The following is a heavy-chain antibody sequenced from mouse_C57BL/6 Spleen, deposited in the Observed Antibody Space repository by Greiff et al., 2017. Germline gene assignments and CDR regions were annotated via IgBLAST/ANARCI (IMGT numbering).Heavy chain of an antibody. CDR2: IYPGDGDT. CDR3: ARGGEDYYGSSCD. CDR1: GYAFSSYW. V-gene: IGHV1-80*01. D-gene: IGHD1-1*01. Sequence: QVQLKQSGAELVKPGASVKISCKASGYAFSSYWMNWVKQRPGKGLEWIGQIYPGDGDTNYNGKFKGKATLTADKSSSTAYMQLSSLTSEDSAVYFCARGGEDYYGSSCDWGQGTTLTVSS. J-gene: IGHJ2*01.